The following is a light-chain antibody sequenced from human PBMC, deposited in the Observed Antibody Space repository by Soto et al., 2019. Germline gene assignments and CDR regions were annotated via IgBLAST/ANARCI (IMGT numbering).Light chain of an antibody. V-gene: IGKV3-15*01. CDR2: GAS. CDR3: QQYKSWPT. Sequence: EIVMTLSPATLSVSPGEGATLSCRASQTIKRSSLAWYQQKPGQPPRLLIFGASTRVAGIPARFSGSGSGTEFTLTINSLLSEDFGVYYCQQYKSWPTFGQGTKVDI. J-gene: IGKJ1*01. CDR1: QTIKRSS.